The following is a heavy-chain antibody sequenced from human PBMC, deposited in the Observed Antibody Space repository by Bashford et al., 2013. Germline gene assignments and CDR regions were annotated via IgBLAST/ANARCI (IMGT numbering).Heavy chain of an antibody. D-gene: IGHD3-10*01. V-gene: IGHV3-15*01. J-gene: IGHJ4*02. CDR2: IKTKRDGGTT. Sequence: VRQAPGKGLEWLGLIKTKRDGGTTEYAAPVKDRLTISRDDSKNTLFLQMNSLKTEDTAVYYCITDYASGRFGPQYHFDHWGQGTLVTVSS. CDR3: ITDYASGRFGPQYHFDH.